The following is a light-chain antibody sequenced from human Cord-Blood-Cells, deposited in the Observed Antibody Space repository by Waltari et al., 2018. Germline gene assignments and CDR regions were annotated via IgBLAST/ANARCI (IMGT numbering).Light chain of an antibody. J-gene: IGKJ1*01. CDR2: GAS. CDR1: QSVSSSY. V-gene: IGKV3-20*01. CDR3: QQYGSSPRT. Sequence: ELVLTPSPGTLALSQGERATLSCRASQSVSSSYLAWYQQKPGQAPRLLIYGASSRATGIPDRFSGSGSGTDFTLTISRLEPEDFAVYYCQQYGSSPRTFGQGTKVEIK.